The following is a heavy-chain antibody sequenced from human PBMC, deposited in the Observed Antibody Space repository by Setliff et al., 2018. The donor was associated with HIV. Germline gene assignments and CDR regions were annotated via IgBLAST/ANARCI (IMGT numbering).Heavy chain of an antibody. J-gene: IGHJ6*03. CDR2: IYYSGST. D-gene: IGHD6-13*01. Sequence: KPSETLFLTCTVSGGSISSGGYFWSWIRQLPGKGLEWIGYIYYSGSTFYNPSLKSRVTISVDTSKNQFSLKLSSVTAADTAVYYCARVVGQVGSNWYNYYYYMDVWAKGTTVTVSS. CDR3: ARVVGQVGSNWYNYYYYMDV. CDR1: GGSISSGGYF. V-gene: IGHV4-31*03.